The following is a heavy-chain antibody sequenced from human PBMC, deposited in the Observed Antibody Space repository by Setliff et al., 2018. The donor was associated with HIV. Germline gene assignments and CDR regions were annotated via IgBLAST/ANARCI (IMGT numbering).Heavy chain of an antibody. CDR2: IIPIYGTP. D-gene: IGHD3-22*01. J-gene: IGHJ3*02. CDR3: ARPHSAQYYYDSSGYPGAFDI. CDR1: GYTFNSYG. V-gene: IGHV1-69*13. Sequence: SVKVSCKASGYTFNSYGINWVRQAPGQGLEWMGGIIPIYGTPIYAQKFQRRLTITADESTNTAYMELSSLKSEDTAVYYCARPHSAQYYYDSSGYPGAFDIWGQGTMVTVSS.